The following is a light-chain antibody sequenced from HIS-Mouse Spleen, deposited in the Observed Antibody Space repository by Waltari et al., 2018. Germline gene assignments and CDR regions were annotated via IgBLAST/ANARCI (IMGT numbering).Light chain of an antibody. J-gene: IGLJ2*01. CDR2: EVS. CDR3: SSYAGSNNYVV. V-gene: IGLV2-8*01. Sequence: QSALTQPASVSGSPGQSITIPCTGTSSDVGSYNLVSWYQQHPGKAPKLMIYEVSKRPSGVPDRFSGSKSVNTASLTVSGLQAEDEADYYCSSYAGSNNYVVFGGGTKLTVL. CDR1: SSDVGSYNL.